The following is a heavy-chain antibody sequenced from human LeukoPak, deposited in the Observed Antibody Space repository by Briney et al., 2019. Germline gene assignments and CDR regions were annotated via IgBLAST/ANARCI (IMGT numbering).Heavy chain of an antibody. CDR2: IYYSGST. Sequence: SETLSLTCTVSGGSISSYYWSWIRQPPGKGLEWVGYIYYSGSTYYNPSLKSRVTMSVDTSKNQFSLKLSSVTAADTAVYYCARDRYYYDSSARYFDYWGQGTLVTVSS. CDR1: GGSISSYY. V-gene: IGHV4-59*12. J-gene: IGHJ4*02. CDR3: ARDRYYYDSSARYFDY. D-gene: IGHD3-22*01.